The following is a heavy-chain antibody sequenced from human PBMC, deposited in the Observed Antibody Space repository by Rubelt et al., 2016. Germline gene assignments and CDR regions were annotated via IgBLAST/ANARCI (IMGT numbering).Heavy chain of an antibody. CDR1: GYTFTTYG. Sequence: QVQLVQSGAEVKKPGASVKVSCKASGYTFTTYGINWVRQAPGQGLEWMGWISAYNGNTNHAQKLQGRGTMTTDTSTSTAYMGLRSLRSDDTAVYYCAREAYSGRYPLIDYWGQGTLVTVSS. CDR2: ISAYNGNT. V-gene: IGHV1-18*01. D-gene: IGHD1-26*01. CDR3: AREAYSGRYPLIDY. J-gene: IGHJ4*02.